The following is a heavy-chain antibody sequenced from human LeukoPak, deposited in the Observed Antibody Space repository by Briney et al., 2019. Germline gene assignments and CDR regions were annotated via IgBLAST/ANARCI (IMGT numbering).Heavy chain of an antibody. CDR3: ARDGLRVVIHHWFDP. CDR1: GYSISSGYY. V-gene: IGHV4-38-2*02. D-gene: IGHD3-3*01. CDR2: IYHSGST. J-gene: IGHJ5*02. Sequence: SETLSLTCTVSGYSISSGYYWGWIRQPPGKGLEWIGSIYHSGSTYYNPSLKSRVTISVDTSKNHFSLKLSSVTAADTAVYYCARDGLRVVIHHWFDPWGQGTLVTVSS.